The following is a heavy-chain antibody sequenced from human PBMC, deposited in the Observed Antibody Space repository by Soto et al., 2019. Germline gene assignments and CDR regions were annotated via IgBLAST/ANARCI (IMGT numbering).Heavy chain of an antibody. V-gene: IGHV3-21*01. CDR3: AKDRYYGSGSYDPYYYYGMDV. CDR2: ISSSSSYI. J-gene: IGHJ6*02. D-gene: IGHD3-10*01. Sequence: GGSLRLSCAASGFTFSSYSMNLVRQAPGKGLEWVSSISSSSSYIYYADSVKGRFTISRDNSKNTLYLQMNSLRAEDTAVYYCAKDRYYGSGSYDPYYYYGMDVWGQGTTVTVSS. CDR1: GFTFSSYS.